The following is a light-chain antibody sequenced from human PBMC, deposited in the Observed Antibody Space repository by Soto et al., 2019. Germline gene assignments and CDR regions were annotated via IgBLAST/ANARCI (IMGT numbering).Light chain of an antibody. CDR1: SSDVGGYGY. V-gene: IGLV2-8*01. Sequence: QSALTQPPSASGSPGQSVTISCTGTSSDVGGYGYVSWYQQHPGKAPKLMIFEVTKRASRVPNRFSGSKSGNTASLTVSGLQAEDEADYYCSSYAGINTDVVFGGGTKLTVL. CDR3: SSYAGINTDVV. CDR2: EVT. J-gene: IGLJ2*01.